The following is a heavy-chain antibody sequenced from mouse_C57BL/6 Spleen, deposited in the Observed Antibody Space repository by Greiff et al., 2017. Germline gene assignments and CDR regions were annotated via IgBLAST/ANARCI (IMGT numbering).Heavy chain of an antibody. CDR3: ARTPYYYGSSYSFDY. CDR1: GYTFTDYN. CDR2: INPNNGGT. D-gene: IGHD1-1*01. Sequence: EVQGVESGPELVKPGASVKIPCKASGYTFTDYNMDWVKQSHGKSLEWIGDINPNNGGTIYNQKFKGKATLTVDKSSSTAYMELRSLTSEDTAVYYCARTPYYYGSSYSFDYWGQGTTLTVSS. J-gene: IGHJ2*01. V-gene: IGHV1-18*01.